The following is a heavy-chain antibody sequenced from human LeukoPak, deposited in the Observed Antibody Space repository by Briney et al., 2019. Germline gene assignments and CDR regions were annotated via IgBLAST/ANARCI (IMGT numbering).Heavy chain of an antibody. J-gene: IGHJ4*02. CDR3: TRDQYDTWSRRGNFDS. CDR2: IKQDGSEK. Sequence: GGSLRLSCAASGFTFSSYWMSWVRQAPGKGLEWVANIKQDGSEKNYVDSVKGRFTISRDNAKNSLYLQMNSLRAEDTAVFYCTRDQYDTWSRRGNFDSWGQGTLVIVSS. V-gene: IGHV3-7*03. D-gene: IGHD3-3*01. CDR1: GFTFSSYW.